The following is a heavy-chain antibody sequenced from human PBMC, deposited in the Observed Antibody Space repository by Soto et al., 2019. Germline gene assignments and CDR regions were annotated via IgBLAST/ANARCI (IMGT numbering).Heavy chain of an antibody. J-gene: IGHJ4*02. CDR2: ISGSGGSA. CDR1: GFTFSSYA. CDR3: AKDRKGSRLLWFGESFDY. D-gene: IGHD3-10*01. Sequence: GGSLRLSCAASGFTFSSYAMSWVRQAPGKGLEWVSAISGSGGSAYYADYVKGRFTISRDNSKNTLYLKMNSLRAEDTAVYYCAKDRKGSRLLWFGESFDYWGQGTLVTVSS. V-gene: IGHV3-23*01.